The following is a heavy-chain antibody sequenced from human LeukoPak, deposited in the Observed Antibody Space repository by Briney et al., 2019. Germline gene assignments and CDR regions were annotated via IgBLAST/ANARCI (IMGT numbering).Heavy chain of an antibody. J-gene: IGHJ5*02. V-gene: IGHV1-2*06. CDR1: GYTFTGYY. CDR3: ARDRTAMVRGTDRNWFDP. Sequence: ASVKVSCKASGYTFTGYYMHWVRQAPGQGLEWMGRINPNSGGTNYAQKFQGRVTMTRDTSISTAYMELSRLRSDDTAVYYCARDRTAMVRGTDRNWFDPWGQGTLVTVSS. D-gene: IGHD3-10*01. CDR2: INPNSGGT.